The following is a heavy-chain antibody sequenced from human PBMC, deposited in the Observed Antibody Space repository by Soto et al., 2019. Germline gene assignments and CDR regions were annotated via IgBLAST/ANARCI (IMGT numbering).Heavy chain of an antibody. CDR3: TRNSRNYFYFDY. V-gene: IGHV4-31*03. CDR1: GGSISSGGYY. Sequence: SETLSLTCTVSGGSISSGGYYWSWIRQHPGKGLEWIGYIYYSGSTYYNPSLKSRVTISVDTSKNQFALKLSSVTAADTAVYYCTRNSRNYFYFDYWGQGTLVTVS. D-gene: IGHD3-22*01. CDR2: IYYSGST. J-gene: IGHJ4*02.